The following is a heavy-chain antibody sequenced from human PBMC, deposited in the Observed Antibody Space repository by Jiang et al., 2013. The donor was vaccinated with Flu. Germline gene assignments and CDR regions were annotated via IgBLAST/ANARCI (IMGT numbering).Heavy chain of an antibody. J-gene: IGHJ2*01. CDR1: GFTFSSYS. V-gene: IGHV3-48*02. CDR3: ARVTSRGTMTRGFDL. CDR2: ISSSSSTI. D-gene: IGHD3-22*01. Sequence: VQLVESGGGLVQPGGSLRLSCAASGFTFSSYSMNWVRQAPGKGLEWVSYISSSSSTIYYADSVKGRFTISRDNAKNSLYLQMNSLRDEDTAVYYCARVTSRGTMTRGFDLWGRGTLVTVSS.